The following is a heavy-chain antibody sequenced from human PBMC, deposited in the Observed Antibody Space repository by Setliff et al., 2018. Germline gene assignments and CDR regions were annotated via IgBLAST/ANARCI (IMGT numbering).Heavy chain of an antibody. V-gene: IGHV1-3*01. CDR1: GYTFTSYA. CDR2: INAGNGNT. CDR3: AREPHLRYCSGGSCYSLLMDV. D-gene: IGHD2-15*01. J-gene: IGHJ6*02. Sequence: ASVKVSCKASGYTFTSYAMHWVRQAPGQRLEWMGWINAGNGNTKYSQKFQGRVTITRDTSASTAYMELSSLRSEETAVYYCAREPHLRYCSGGSCYSLLMDVWGQGTTVTVSS.